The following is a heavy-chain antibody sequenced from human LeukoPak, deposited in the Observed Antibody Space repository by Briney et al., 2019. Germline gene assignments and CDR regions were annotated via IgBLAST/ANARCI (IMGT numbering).Heavy chain of an antibody. CDR1: GASVGSAGYY. Sequence: PSETLSLTCTVSGASVGSAGYYWSWIRQRPGGGLEWIGYVYYIDNTNYNPSLKSRVTMSVNPSKNQFSLNLHSVTAADTAMYYCARTQSQSGSYRYYFAYWGQGTLVTVSS. CDR3: ARTQSQSGSYRYYFAY. CDR2: VYYIDNT. D-gene: IGHD1-26*01. V-gene: IGHV4-61*08. J-gene: IGHJ4*02.